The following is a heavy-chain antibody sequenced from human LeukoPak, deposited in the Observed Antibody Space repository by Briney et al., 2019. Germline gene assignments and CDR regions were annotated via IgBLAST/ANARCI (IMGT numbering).Heavy chain of an antibody. J-gene: IGHJ4*02. Sequence: ASVKVSCKASGYTFNTYGISWVRQAPGQGLEWMGWISAYNGNTNYAQKLQGRVTMTTDTSTSTAYMELRSLRSDDTAVYYCARDLCSSTSCYGSPYFDYWGQGTLVTVSS. CDR2: ISAYNGNT. CDR3: ARDLCSSTSCYGSPYFDY. D-gene: IGHD2-2*01. V-gene: IGHV1-18*01. CDR1: GYTFNTYG.